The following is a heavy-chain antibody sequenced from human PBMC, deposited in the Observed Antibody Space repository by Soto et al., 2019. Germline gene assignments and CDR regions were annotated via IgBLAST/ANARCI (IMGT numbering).Heavy chain of an antibody. J-gene: IGHJ6*02. D-gene: IGHD2-2*01. CDR1: GFTFSSYA. CDR3: ARDYCSSTSCYGEGYYYYGMDV. Sequence: QVQLVESGGGVVQPGRSLRLSCAASGFTFSSYAMHWVRQAPGKGLEWVAVISYDGSNKYYADSVKGRFTISRDNSKNTLYLQMNSLRAADTAVYYCARDYCSSTSCYGEGYYYYGMDVWGQGTTVTVSS. CDR2: ISYDGSNK. V-gene: IGHV3-30-3*01.